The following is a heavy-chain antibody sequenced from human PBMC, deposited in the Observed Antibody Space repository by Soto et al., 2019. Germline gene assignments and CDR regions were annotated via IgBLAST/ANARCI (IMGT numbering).Heavy chain of an antibody. J-gene: IGHJ4*02. CDR1: GGSFSSRNW. CDR3: ASWGVRFFGY. CDR2: IYHSGST. D-gene: IGHD3-3*01. V-gene: IGHV4-4*03. Sequence: PPETLSLTCAVYGGSFSSRNWWSWVRQPPGKGLEWIGEIYHSGSTNYNPSLKSRVTISVDKSKNQFSLKLSSVTAADTAVYYCASWGVRFFGYWGQGTLVTVSS.